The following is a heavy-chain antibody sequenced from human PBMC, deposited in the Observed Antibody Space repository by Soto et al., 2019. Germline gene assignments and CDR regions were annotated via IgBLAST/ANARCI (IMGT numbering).Heavy chain of an antibody. CDR3: ARDCLGYCSGGSCSKDPYYFDY. Sequence: GGFLRLSCAASGFTFINFGMSRIRQAPGKGLEWVSVIYSGGSTYYADSVKGRFTISRDNSRNTLYLQMNSLRAEDTAVYYCARDCLGYCSGGSCSKDPYYFDYWGQGTLVTVSS. CDR2: IYSGGST. CDR1: GFTFINFG. D-gene: IGHD2-15*01. J-gene: IGHJ4*02. V-gene: IGHV3-66*01.